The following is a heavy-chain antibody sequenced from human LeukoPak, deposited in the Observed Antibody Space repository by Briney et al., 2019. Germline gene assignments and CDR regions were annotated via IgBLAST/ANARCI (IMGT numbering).Heavy chain of an antibody. D-gene: IGHD2-15*01. CDR1: GYTFTGYY. CDR3: ARDSCSGGSCYVDY. CDR2: ISAYDGNT. J-gene: IGHJ4*02. Sequence: ASVKVSCKASGYTFTGYYMHWVRQAPGQGLEWMGWISAYDGNTNYAQNLQGRVTMTTDTSTTTAYMELRSLRSDDTAVYFCARDSCSGGSCYVDYWGQGTLVTVSS. V-gene: IGHV1-18*04.